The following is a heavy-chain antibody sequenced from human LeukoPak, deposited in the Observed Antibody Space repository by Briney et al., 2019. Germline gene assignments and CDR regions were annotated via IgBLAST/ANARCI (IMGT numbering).Heavy chain of an antibody. CDR1: GGSISSSSYY. V-gene: IGHV4-39*07. CDR3: ASSGSYYNAFDI. D-gene: IGHD1-26*01. Sequence: PSVTLSLTCTVSGGSISSSSYYWGWIRQPPGKGLEWIGSIYYSGSTYYNPSLKSRVTISVDTSKNQFSLKLSSVTAADTAVYYCASSGSYYNAFDIWGQGTMVTVSS. CDR2: IYYSGST. J-gene: IGHJ3*02.